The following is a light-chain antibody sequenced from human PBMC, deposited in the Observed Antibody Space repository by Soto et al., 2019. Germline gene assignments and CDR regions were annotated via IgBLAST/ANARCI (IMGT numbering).Light chain of an antibody. Sequence: EIVMTQSPATLSMSPGERATLSCRASQSISNNLAWYQQRPGQAPRLLIYAASTRATGIPARFSGSGSGTEFTLTISSLQSEDLAVYYCQHYDDWPPWTFGQGTKVDNK. CDR1: QSISNN. CDR3: QHYDDWPPWT. V-gene: IGKV3-15*01. CDR2: AAS. J-gene: IGKJ1*01.